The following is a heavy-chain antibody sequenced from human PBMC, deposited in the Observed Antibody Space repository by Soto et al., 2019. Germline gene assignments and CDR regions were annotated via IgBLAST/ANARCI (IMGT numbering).Heavy chain of an antibody. Sequence: GASVKVSCKASGYTLASYYMHWVRQAPGQGLEWMGIINPSGGSTSYAQKFQGRVTMTRDTSTSTVYMELSSLRSEDTAVYYCAREGGDIVGEGAFDIWGQGTMVTVSS. V-gene: IGHV1-46*01. CDR3: AREGGDIVGEGAFDI. J-gene: IGHJ3*02. CDR2: INPSGGST. D-gene: IGHD2-15*01. CDR1: GYTLASYY.